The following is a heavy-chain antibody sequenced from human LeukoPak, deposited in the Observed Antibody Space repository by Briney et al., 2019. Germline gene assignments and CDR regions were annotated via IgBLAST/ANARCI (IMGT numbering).Heavy chain of an antibody. CDR2: INAGNGNT. D-gene: IGHD6-6*01. V-gene: IGHV1-3*03. CDR3: ARQGLSSSFYMDV. Sequence: ASVKVSCKSSGYTFTSYAMHWVRQAPGQRVEWMGWINAGNGNTKYSQEFQGRVTITRDTSASTAYMELSSLRSEDMAVYYCARQGLSSSFYMDVWGKGTTVTVSS. J-gene: IGHJ6*03. CDR1: GYTFTSYA.